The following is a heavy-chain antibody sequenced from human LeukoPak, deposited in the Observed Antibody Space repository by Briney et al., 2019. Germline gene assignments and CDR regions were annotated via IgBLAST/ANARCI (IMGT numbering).Heavy chain of an antibody. J-gene: IGHJ4*02. V-gene: IGHV3-23*01. D-gene: IGHD2-2*02. Sequence: GGSLRLSCAASGFTFSFYAMSWVRQAPGKGLEWVAGITSSGNTTYYADPVKGRFTISRDNSKNTLYLQMNSLRAEDTAVYYCAKDRDPIYRAHFDYWGQGTLVTVSS. CDR1: GFTFSFYA. CDR3: AKDRDPIYRAHFDY. CDR2: ITSSGNTT.